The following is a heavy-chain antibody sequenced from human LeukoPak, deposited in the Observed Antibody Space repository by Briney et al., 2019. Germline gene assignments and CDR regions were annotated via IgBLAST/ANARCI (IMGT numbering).Heavy chain of an antibody. CDR1: GGSISSSSYY. J-gene: IGHJ6*03. CDR3: ARWRNYYYYMDV. V-gene: IGHV4-39*07. CDR2: IYYSGST. Sequence: PSETLSLTCTVSGGSISSSSYYWGWIRQPPGKGLEWIGSIYYSGSTYYNPSLKSRVTISVDTSKNQFSLKLSSVTAADTAVYYCARWRNYYYYMDVWGKGTTVTVSS. D-gene: IGHD3-3*01.